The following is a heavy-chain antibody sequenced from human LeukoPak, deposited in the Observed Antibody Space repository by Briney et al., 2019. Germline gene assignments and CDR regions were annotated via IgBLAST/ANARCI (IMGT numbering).Heavy chain of an antibody. Sequence: ASVKVSCKASGGTFSSYAISWVRQAPGQGLEWMGRIIPILGIANYAQKFQGRVTITADKSTSTAYMELSSLRSEDTAVYYCARDLGIVGADYYYYGMDVWGQGTTVTVSS. D-gene: IGHD1-26*01. CDR1: GGTFSSYA. CDR3: ARDLGIVGADYYYYGMDV. CDR2: IIPILGIA. J-gene: IGHJ6*02. V-gene: IGHV1-69*04.